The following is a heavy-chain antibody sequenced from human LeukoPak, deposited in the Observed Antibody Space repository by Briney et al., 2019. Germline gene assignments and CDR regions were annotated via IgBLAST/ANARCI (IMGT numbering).Heavy chain of an antibody. CDR1: GYTFTSYG. CDR3: ARESGDSGSYWGYYYYYMDV. J-gene: IGHJ6*03. V-gene: IGHV1-18*01. Sequence: ASVKVSCKASGYTFTSYGISWVRQAPGQGLEWMGWISAYNGNTNYAQKLQGRVTMTTDTSTSTAYMELRSLGSDDTAVYYCARESGDSGSYWGYYYYYMDVWGKGTTVTVSS. CDR2: ISAYNGNT. D-gene: IGHD1-26*01.